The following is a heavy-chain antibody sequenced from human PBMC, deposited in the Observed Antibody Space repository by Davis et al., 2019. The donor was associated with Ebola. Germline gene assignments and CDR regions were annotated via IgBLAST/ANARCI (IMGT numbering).Heavy chain of an antibody. Sequence: GGSLRLSCAASGFTFSSYSMNWVRQAPGKGLEWVSYISSSSSTIYYAGSVKGRFTVSRDNSKKTMYLQMNSLRDEDTAVYYCACYWNGMDVWGKGTTVTVSS. J-gene: IGHJ6*04. CDR1: GFTFSSYS. CDR3: ACYWNGMDV. CDR2: ISSSSSTI. V-gene: IGHV3-48*02. D-gene: IGHD2-15*01.